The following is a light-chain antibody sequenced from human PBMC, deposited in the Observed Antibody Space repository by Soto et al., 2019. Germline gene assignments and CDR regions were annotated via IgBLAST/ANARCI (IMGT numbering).Light chain of an antibody. CDR3: CSYTYTYSV. J-gene: IGLJ3*02. V-gene: IGLV2-11*01. CDR2: DAT. Sequence: QSVLTQPRSVSASPGQSVAISCTKTSSDFGGSEFVSWYQQQPGKAPILIIYDATQRPSGVPDRFSGSKSGDTASLTISGLQAEDEADYYCCSYTYTYSVFGGGTKLTV. CDR1: SSDFGGSEF.